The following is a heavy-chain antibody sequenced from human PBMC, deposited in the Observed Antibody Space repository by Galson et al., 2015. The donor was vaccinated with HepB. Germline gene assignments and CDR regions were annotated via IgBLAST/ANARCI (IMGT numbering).Heavy chain of an antibody. CDR3: ARHGYYYDNSGYYDAFDN. J-gene: IGHJ3*02. CDR2: IDPSDSYT. D-gene: IGHD3-22*01. V-gene: IGHV5-10-1*01. Sequence: QSGAEVKKPGESLRISCKGSGYSFTSYWISWVRQMPGKGLEWMERIDPSDSYTNYSPSFQGHVTISADKSISTAYLQWSSLKASDTAMYYCARHGYYYDNSGYYDAFDNWGQGTMVTVSS. CDR1: GYSFTSYW.